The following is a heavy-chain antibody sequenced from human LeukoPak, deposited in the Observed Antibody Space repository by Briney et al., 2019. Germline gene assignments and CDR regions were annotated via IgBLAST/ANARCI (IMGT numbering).Heavy chain of an antibody. J-gene: IGHJ6*02. CDR3: TTAEVTTGFGYYYYGMDV. V-gene: IGHV3-15*07. CDR2: IKSKTDGGTT. D-gene: IGHD4-17*01. CDR1: GFTFSDAW. Sequence: GGFLRLSCAASGFTFSDAWMNWVRQAPGKGLEWVGRIKSKTDGGTTDYAAPVKGRFTISRDDSKNTLYLQMNSLKTEDTAVYYCTTAEVTTGFGYYYYGMDVWGQGTTVTVSS.